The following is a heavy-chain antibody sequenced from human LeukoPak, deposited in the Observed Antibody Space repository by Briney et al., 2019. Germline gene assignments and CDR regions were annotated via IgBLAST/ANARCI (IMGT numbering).Heavy chain of an antibody. D-gene: IGHD3-10*01. J-gene: IGHJ4*02. CDR2: INTDTGNP. V-gene: IGHV7-4-1*02. Sequence: ASVKVSCKASGYTFTSYAMNWVRQAPGQGLEWMGWINTDTGNPTYAQGFTGRFVFSLDTSVSTAYLQISSLKAEDTAVYYCARDSALWFGEFTNFDYWGQGTLVTVSS. CDR1: GYTFTSYA. CDR3: ARDSALWFGEFTNFDY.